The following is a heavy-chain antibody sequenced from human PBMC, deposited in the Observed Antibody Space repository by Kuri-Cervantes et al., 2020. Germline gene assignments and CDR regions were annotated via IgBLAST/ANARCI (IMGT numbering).Heavy chain of an antibody. V-gene: IGHV3-30*02. Sequence: GESLKISCAASGFTFSSSWMHWVCQAPEKGLEWVAFIRYDGSNKYYADSVKGRFTISRDNSKNTLYLQMNSLRAEDTALYYCAHLGAADRYSSDHFDYWGQGTLVTVSS. CDR3: AHLGAADRYSSDHFDY. J-gene: IGHJ4*02. D-gene: IGHD6-19*01. CDR1: GFTFSSSW. CDR2: IRYDGSNK.